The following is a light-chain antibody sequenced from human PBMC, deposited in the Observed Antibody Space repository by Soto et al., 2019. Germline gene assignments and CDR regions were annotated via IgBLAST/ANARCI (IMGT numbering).Light chain of an antibody. V-gene: IGKV3-20*01. CDR2: GAS. CDR1: ESVRSY. J-gene: IGKJ1*01. CDR3: QQYGSSGT. Sequence: EIVLTQSPDTLSLSPGERATLSCRASESVRSYLAWYQQKAGQAPRLLIYGASNRATGIPDRLSGSGSGTDFTLTISRLEPEDFAVYYCQQYGSSGTFGQGTKVDIK.